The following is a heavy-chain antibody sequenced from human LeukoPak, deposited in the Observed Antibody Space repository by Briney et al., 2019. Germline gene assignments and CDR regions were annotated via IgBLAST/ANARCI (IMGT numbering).Heavy chain of an antibody. CDR1: GFSVSTYA. Sequence: GGSLRLSCAVSGFSVSTYAMSWVRQAPGKGLEWVSSMSGSGAKTNYADSVKGRFTISRDNAKNSLYLQMNSLRAEDTAVYYCARDGIAAAGLFDYWGQGTLVTVSS. D-gene: IGHD6-13*01. V-gene: IGHV3-23*01. CDR2: MSGSGAKT. CDR3: ARDGIAAAGLFDY. J-gene: IGHJ4*02.